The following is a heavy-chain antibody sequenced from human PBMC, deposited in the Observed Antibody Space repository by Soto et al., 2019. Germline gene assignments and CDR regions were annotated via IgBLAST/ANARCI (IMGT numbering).Heavy chain of an antibody. J-gene: IGHJ4*02. CDR3: AREGGMTTVALDY. D-gene: IGHD4-4*01. V-gene: IGHV1-2*04. CDR2: INPNSGGT. CDR1: GYTFTGYY. Sequence: ASVKVSCKASGYTFTGYYMHWVRQAPGQGLEWMGWINPNSGGTNYAQKFQGWVTMTRDTSISTAYMELSRLRSDDTAVYYCAREGGMTTVALDYWGQGTLVTVSS.